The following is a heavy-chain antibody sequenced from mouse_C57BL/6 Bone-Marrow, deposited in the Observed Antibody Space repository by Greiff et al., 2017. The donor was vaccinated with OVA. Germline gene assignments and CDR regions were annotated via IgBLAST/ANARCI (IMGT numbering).Heavy chain of an antibody. J-gene: IGHJ4*01. CDR2: ISYSGST. Sequence: EVKLEESGPGLAKPSQTLSLTCSVTGYSITSDYWNWIRKFPGNKLEYMGYISYSGSTYYNPSLKSRISITRDTSTNQYYLQLNSVTTEDTATYYGARWGSGNYCAMDYWGQGTSVTVSS. D-gene: IGHD2-1*01. V-gene: IGHV3-8*01. CDR3: ARWGSGNYCAMDY. CDR1: GYSITSDY.